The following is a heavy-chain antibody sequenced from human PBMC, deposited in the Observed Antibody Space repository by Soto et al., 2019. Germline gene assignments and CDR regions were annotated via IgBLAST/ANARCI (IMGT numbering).Heavy chain of an antibody. D-gene: IGHD3-3*01. CDR1: GGSFSGYY. CDR3: ARCLSTIFGVVIRFDY. Sequence: QVQLQQWGAGLLKPSETLSLTCAVYGGSFSGYYWSWIRQPPGKGLEWSGEINHSGSTNYNPSLKGRVTISVYTSKNQFSLKLSSVTAADTAVYYCARCLSTIFGVVIRFDYCGQGTLVTVSS. J-gene: IGHJ4*02. V-gene: IGHV4-34*01. CDR2: INHSGST.